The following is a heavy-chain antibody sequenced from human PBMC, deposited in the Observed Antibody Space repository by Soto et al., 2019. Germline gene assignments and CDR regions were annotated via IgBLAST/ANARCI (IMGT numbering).Heavy chain of an antibody. J-gene: IGHJ6*02. D-gene: IGHD6-13*01. CDR2: TYYRSKWYN. Sequence: PSQTLSLTCAISGDSVSSSSAAWNWIRQSPSRGLEWLGRTYYRSKWYNDYAVSVKSRITINPDTSKNQFSLQLNSVTPEDTAVYYCARDSGYSSSWYEIYYYYGMDVWGQGTTVTVSS. V-gene: IGHV6-1*01. CDR1: GDSVSSSSAA. CDR3: ARDSGYSSSWYEIYYYYGMDV.